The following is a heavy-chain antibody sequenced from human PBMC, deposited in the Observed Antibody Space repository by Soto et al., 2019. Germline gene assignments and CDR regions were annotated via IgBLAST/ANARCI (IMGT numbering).Heavy chain of an antibody. V-gene: IGHV4-59*01. CDR2: IYYSGST. CDR1: GGSISSYY. Sequence: PSETLSLTCTVSGGSISSYYWSWIPQPPGKGLEWIGYIYYSGSTNYNPSLKSRVTISVDTSKNQFSLKLSSVTAVDTAVYYCARGEYSSGWHNWFDPWGQGTLVTVSS. J-gene: IGHJ5*02. D-gene: IGHD6-19*01. CDR3: ARGEYSSGWHNWFDP.